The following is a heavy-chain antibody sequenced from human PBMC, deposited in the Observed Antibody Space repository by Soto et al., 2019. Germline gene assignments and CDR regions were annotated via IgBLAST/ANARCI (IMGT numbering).Heavy chain of an antibody. J-gene: IGHJ4*02. CDR1: GFAFSSFG. V-gene: IGHV3-33*01. CDR2: TWSDGNKK. CDR3: ARDWWEEPAGKETVSQFDY. Sequence: PWGSLRLSCSASGFAFSSFGIHWFRQAPGKGLEWVAVTWSDGNKKYYADSVRGRFTISRDNSKNTLYLQMNSLRGEDTAVYYCARDWWEEPAGKETVSQFDYWGQGTQVTVS. D-gene: IGHD6-13*01.